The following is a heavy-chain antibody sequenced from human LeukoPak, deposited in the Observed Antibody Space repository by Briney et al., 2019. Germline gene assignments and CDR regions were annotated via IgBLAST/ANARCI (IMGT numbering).Heavy chain of an antibody. CDR2: INPNSGGT. D-gene: IGHD3-22*01. CDR3: ARDLYSYDSSGYYYYFDY. J-gene: IGHJ4*02. Sequence: ASVKVSCKASGYTFTCYYMHWVRQAPGQGLEWMGWINPNSGGTNYAQKFQGRVTITRDTSISTAYMELSRLRSDDTAVYYCARDLYSYDSSGYYYYFDYWRQGSLVTVCS. V-gene: IGHV1-2*02. CDR1: GYTFTCYY.